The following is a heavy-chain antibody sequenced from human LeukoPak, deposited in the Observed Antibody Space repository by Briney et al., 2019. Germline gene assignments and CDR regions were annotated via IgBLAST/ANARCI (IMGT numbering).Heavy chain of an antibody. Sequence: TSETLSLTCAVYGGSFSGYYWSWIRQPPGKGLEWIGEINHSGSTNYNPSLKSRVTISVDTSKNAFSLKLSSVTAADTAVYYWARRVEGQLVGSHFDYWGQGPLVTVSS. D-gene: IGHD6-6*01. CDR1: GGSFSGYY. J-gene: IGHJ4*02. V-gene: IGHV4-34*01. CDR3: ARRVEGQLVGSHFDY. CDR2: INHSGST.